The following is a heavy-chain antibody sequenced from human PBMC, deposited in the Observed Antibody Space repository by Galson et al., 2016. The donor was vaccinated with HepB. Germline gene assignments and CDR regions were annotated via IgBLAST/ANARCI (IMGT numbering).Heavy chain of an antibody. V-gene: IGHV4-39*01. CDR2: IFYSGSD. CDR1: GGSISRSGYY. J-gene: IGHJ4*02. CDR3: ARHRELSCYFDY. D-gene: IGHD3-16*02. Sequence: SETLSLTCSVSGGSISRSGYYWGWIRQPPGKGLEWIGNIFYSGSDYYNPSLKSRVTTSADTSKNQFPLTLNTVTAADTAVYYCARHRELSCYFDYCGQGTLVTVSS.